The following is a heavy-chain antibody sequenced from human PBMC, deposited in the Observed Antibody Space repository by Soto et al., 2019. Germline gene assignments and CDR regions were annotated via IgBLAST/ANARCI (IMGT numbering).Heavy chain of an antibody. D-gene: IGHD1-26*01. CDR1: GFTFSSHA. V-gene: IGHV3-23*01. CDR2: ISGSGGST. J-gene: IGHJ4*02. CDR3: AKDLRWELLPFDY. Sequence: GSLRLSCAASGFTFSSHAMSWVRQAPGKGLEWVSAISGSGGSTYYADSVKGRFTISRDNSKNTLYLQMNSLRAEDTAVYYCAKDLRWELLPFDYWGQGTLVTVSS.